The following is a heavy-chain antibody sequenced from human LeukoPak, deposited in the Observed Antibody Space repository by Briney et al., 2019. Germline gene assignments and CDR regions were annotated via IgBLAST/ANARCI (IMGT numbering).Heavy chain of an antibody. CDR2: INPNSGST. Sequence: SVKVSCTASGYTFTGYYMHWVRQSPGQRLEWMGWINPNSGSTNYAQKFQGTVTMTRDTSISTAYMELSRLRSDDTVVYYCARVDSSGWYYFVDYWGQGTLVTVSS. CDR3: ARVDSSGWYYFVDY. J-gene: IGHJ4*02. D-gene: IGHD6-19*01. CDR1: GYTFTGYY. V-gene: IGHV1-2*02.